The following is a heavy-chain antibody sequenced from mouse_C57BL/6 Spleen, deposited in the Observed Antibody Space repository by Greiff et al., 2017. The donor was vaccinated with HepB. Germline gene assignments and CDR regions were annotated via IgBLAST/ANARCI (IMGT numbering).Heavy chain of an antibody. J-gene: IGHJ2*01. D-gene: IGHD1-1*01. Sequence: VQLQQSGAELARPGASVKLSCKASGYTFTSYGISWVKQRTGQGLEWIGEIYPRSGNTYYNEKFKGKATLTADKSSSTAYMELRSLTSEDSAVYFCARQDPITTVDYWGQGTTLTVSS. CDR1: GYTFTSYG. V-gene: IGHV1-81*01. CDR3: ARQDPITTVDY. CDR2: IYPRSGNT.